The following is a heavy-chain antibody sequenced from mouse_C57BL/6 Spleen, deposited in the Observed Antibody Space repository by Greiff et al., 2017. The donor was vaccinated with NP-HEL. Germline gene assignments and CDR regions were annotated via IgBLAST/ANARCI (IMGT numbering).Heavy chain of an antibody. CDR2: IYPSDSET. V-gene: IGHV1-61*01. CDR3: ARASYYSKPFDY. Sequence: QVQLQQPGAELVRPGSSVKLSCKASGYTFTSYWMDWVKQRPGQGLEWIGNIYPSDSETHYNQKFKDKDTLTVDKSSSTAYMQLSRLTSEDSAIYDCARASYYSKPFDYWGKGSTHTGSS. D-gene: IGHD2-5*01. CDR1: GYTFTSYW. J-gene: IGHJ2*01.